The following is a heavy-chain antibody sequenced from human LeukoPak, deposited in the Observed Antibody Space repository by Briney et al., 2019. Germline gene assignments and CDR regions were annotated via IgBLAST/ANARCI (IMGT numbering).Heavy chain of an antibody. CDR2: ISAYNGNT. CDR3: ARMVVVVPAAMTYYYYYMDV. CDR1: GYTFTSYG. J-gene: IGHJ6*03. V-gene: IGHV1-18*01. D-gene: IGHD2-2*01. Sequence: ASVKVSCKASGYTFTSYGISWVRQAPGQGLEWMGWISAYNGNTNYAQKLQGRVTMTTDTSTSTAYMELGSLRSEDTAVYYCARMVVVVPAAMTYYYYYMDVWGKGTTVTISS.